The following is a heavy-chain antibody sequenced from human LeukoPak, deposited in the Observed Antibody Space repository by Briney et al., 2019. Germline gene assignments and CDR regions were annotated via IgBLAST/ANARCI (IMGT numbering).Heavy chain of an antibody. CDR2: ISYDGSNK. CDR1: GFTFSSYA. D-gene: IGHD4-17*01. CDR3: ARETTGFDY. V-gene: IGHV3-30-3*01. Sequence: PGGSLRLSCAASGFTFSSYAMYWVRQAPGKGLEWVAVISYDGSNKHYADSVKGRFTISRDNSKNTLYLQMNSLRAEDTAVYYCARETTGFDYWGQGTLVTVSS. J-gene: IGHJ4*02.